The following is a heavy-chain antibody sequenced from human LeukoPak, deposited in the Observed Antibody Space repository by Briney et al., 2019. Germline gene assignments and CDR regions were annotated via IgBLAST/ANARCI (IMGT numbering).Heavy chain of an antibody. CDR1: GYTLTGYY. Sequence: ASAKVSCKASGYTLTGYYMHWVRQAPGQGLEWMGWINPNSGETHYAQNFRGRVTMTRDTSITTAYMELSSLMSDDTAVYYCARGGYSSSLYDYWGQGTLVTVSS. CDR3: ARGGYSSSLYDY. V-gene: IGHV1-2*02. J-gene: IGHJ4*02. CDR2: INPNSGET. D-gene: IGHD6-13*01.